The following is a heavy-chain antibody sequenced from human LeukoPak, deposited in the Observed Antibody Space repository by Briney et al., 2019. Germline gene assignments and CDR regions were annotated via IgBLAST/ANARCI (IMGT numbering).Heavy chain of an antibody. Sequence: PSETLSLTCTVSGGSISSSSYYWGWIRQPPGKGLEWIGSIYYSGSTYYNPSLKSRVTISVDTSKNQFSLKLSSVTAADTAVYYCARGSDYGDYVAYAFDIWGQGTMVTVSS. J-gene: IGHJ3*02. CDR2: IYYSGST. CDR1: GGSISSSSYY. V-gene: IGHV4-39*07. D-gene: IGHD4-17*01. CDR3: ARGSDYGDYVAYAFDI.